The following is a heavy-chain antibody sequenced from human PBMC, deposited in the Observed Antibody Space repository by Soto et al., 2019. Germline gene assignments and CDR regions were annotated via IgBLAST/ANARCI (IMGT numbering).Heavy chain of an antibody. V-gene: IGHV1-69*01. J-gene: IGHJ4*02. Sequence: QVQLVQSGAEVKKPGSSVKVSCKASGDTLSHYGVSWVRQVPGKGLEWMGGTTAILGTRDYAQKFQGRMLITSDEATTTSSEELNSLTSDDTAVYYCAAGDSSDTGDHWGQGTLVTVSS. D-gene: IGHD5-18*01. CDR1: GDTLSHYG. CDR3: AAGDSSDTGDH. CDR2: TTAILGTR.